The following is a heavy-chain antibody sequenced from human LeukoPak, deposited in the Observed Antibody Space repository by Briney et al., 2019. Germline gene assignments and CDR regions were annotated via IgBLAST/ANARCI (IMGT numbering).Heavy chain of an antibody. CDR2: MNPNSGNT. D-gene: IGHD6-13*01. CDR3: ATIGLRIAAAAN. Sequence: ASVKVSCKASGYTFTSYDINWVRQATGQGLEWMGWMNPNSGNTGYAQKFQGRVTMTRNTSISTAYMELSSLRSEDTAVYYCATIGLRIAAAANWGQGTLVTVSS. V-gene: IGHV1-8*01. J-gene: IGHJ4*02. CDR1: GYTFTSYD.